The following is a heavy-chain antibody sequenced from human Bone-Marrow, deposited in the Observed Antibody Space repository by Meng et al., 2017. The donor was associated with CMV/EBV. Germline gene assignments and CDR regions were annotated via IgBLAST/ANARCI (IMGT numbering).Heavy chain of an antibody. CDR3: ARKDSSSWYGGNWFDP. Sequence: FSLSTSVVGVGWIRQPPGKALEWLALIYWNDDKRYSPSLKSRLTITKDTSKNQVVLTMTNMDPVDTATYYCARKDSSSWYGGNWFDPWGQGTLVTVSS. V-gene: IGHV2-5*01. CDR2: IYWNDDK. CDR1: FSLSTSVVG. D-gene: IGHD6-13*01. J-gene: IGHJ5*02.